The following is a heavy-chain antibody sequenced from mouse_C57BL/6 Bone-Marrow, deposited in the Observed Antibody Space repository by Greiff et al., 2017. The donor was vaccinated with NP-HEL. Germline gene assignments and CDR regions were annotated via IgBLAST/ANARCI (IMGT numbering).Heavy chain of an antibody. CDR2: ISDGGSYT. V-gene: IGHV5-4*01. J-gene: IGHJ2*01. CDR3: AREGWLLNYCDY. D-gene: IGHD2-3*01. CDR1: GFTFSSYA. Sequence: EVKLVESGGGLVKPGGSLKLSCAASGFTFSSYAMSWVRQTPEKRLEWVATISDGGSYTYYPDNVKGRFTISRDNAKNNLYLQMSHLKSEDTAMYYCAREGWLLNYCDYWGQGTTLTVSS.